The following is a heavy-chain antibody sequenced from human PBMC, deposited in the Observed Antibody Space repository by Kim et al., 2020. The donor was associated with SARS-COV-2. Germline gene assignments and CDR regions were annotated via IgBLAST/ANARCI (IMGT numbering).Heavy chain of an antibody. Sequence: SETLSLTCTVSGGSISSYYWSWIRQPPGKGLEWIGYIYYSGSTNYNPSLKSRVTISVDTSKNQFSLKLSSVTAADTAVYYCAGGYYDSSGYYYVWAFDIWGQGTMVTVSS. V-gene: IGHV4-59*01. CDR3: AGGYYDSSGYYYVWAFDI. CDR2: IYYSGST. D-gene: IGHD3-22*01. CDR1: GGSISSYY. J-gene: IGHJ3*02.